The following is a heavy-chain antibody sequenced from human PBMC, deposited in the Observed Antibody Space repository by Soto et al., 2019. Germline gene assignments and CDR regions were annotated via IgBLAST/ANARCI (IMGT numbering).Heavy chain of an antibody. D-gene: IGHD3-3*01. J-gene: IGHJ4*02. CDR1: GFTFSSYA. V-gene: IGHV3-23*01. CDR3: AKDLTNYDFWPLNY. CDR2: ISGSGGST. Sequence: GGSLRLSCAASGFTFSSYAMSWVRQAPGKGLEWVSAISGSGGSTYYADSVKGRFTISRDNSKNTLYLQMNSLRAEDTAVYYCAKDLTNYDFWPLNYWGQGTLVTVSS.